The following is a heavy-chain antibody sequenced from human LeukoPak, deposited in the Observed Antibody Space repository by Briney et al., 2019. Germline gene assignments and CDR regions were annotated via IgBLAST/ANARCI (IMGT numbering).Heavy chain of an antibody. Sequence: SETLSLICGVSGGSVSSTNWWTWLRQPPGKGLEWIGEVHRDGRTNFNPSLRSRLTMSVDLSENHVSLKLTSVTAADTAVYYCAREGGFYRPLDYSGQGTLVTVSS. CDR2: VHRDGRT. CDR3: AREGGFYRPLDY. V-gene: IGHV4-4*02. CDR1: GGSVSSTNW. D-gene: IGHD6-25*01. J-gene: IGHJ4*02.